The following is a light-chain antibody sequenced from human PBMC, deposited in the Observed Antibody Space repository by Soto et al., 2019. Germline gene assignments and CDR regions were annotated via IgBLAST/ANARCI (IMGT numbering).Light chain of an antibody. V-gene: IGKV1-39*01. CDR3: QQSYSTPRT. CDR2: AAS. Sequence: DIQMTQSPSSLSASVGDRVTITCRASQSISNSLNWYQQKPGKAPNLLIYAASRLQSGVPSRFSGSVYGTDFTLTIRSLQPEDFATFYCQQSYSTPRTFGQGTKLEIK. J-gene: IGKJ2*01. CDR1: QSISNS.